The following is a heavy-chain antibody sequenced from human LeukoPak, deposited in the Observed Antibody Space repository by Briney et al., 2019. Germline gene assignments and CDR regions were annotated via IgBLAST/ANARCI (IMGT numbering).Heavy chain of an antibody. CDR2: IYYSGST. J-gene: IGHJ5*02. D-gene: IGHD7-27*01. CDR1: GGSISSYY. Sequence: PSETLSLTCTVSGGSISSYYWNWIRQPPGKGLEWIGHIYYSGSTNYSPSLKSRVTMSVDTSKNQFSLKLSSVTAADTAVYYCARERGVSLTGTWRGNWFDPWGQGTLVTVSS. V-gene: IGHV4-59*12. CDR3: ARERGVSLTGTWRGNWFDP.